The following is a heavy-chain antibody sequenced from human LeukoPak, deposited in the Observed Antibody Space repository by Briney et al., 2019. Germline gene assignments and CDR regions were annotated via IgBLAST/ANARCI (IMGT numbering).Heavy chain of an antibody. D-gene: IGHD4-23*01. V-gene: IGHV3-7*01. CDR1: GFTFSHYW. CDR3: VRDYDGDLDY. Sequence: GGSLRLSCAASGFTFSHYWMAWVRQAPGKGPEWVANVKQDESSKFYADSVKARFTISRDNAKNSLYLQMNGLRVEDTALYYCVRDYDGDLDYWGQGTLVTVSS. J-gene: IGHJ4*02. CDR2: VKQDESSK.